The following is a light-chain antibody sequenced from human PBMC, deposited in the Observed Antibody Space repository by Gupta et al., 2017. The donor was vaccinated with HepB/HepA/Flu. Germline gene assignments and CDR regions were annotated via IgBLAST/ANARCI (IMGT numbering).Light chain of an antibody. V-gene: IGLV3-19*01. CDR3: NSRDSSGNHLV. CDR2: GKN. CDR1: SLRSYY. Sequence: SSESPQDPAVSVALGQTVRITCQGDSLRSYYASWYQQKPGQAPVLVIYGKNNRPSGIPDRFSGSSSGNTASLTITGAQAEDEADYYCNSRDSSGNHLVFGGGTKLTVL. J-gene: IGLJ2*01.